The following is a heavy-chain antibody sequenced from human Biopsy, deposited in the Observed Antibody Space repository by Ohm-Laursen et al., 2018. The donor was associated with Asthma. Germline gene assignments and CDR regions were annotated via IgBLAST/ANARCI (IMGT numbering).Heavy chain of an antibody. CDR2: ISYDGSNK. Sequence: SLRLSCAASGFSFSSYAMHWVRQAPGKGLEWVAVISYDGSNKYYADSVKGRFTISRDNSKNTLYLQMNSLRAEDTAVYYCAKDTEGRYDFWSGLSYNYYGMDVWGQGTTVTVSS. CDR1: GFSFSSYA. V-gene: IGHV3-30-3*01. CDR3: AKDTEGRYDFWSGLSYNYYGMDV. D-gene: IGHD3-3*01. J-gene: IGHJ6*02.